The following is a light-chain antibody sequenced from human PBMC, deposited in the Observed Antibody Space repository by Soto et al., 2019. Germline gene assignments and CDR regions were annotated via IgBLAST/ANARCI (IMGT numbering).Light chain of an antibody. CDR3: QQYFSHPIT. CDR2: AAS. J-gene: IGKJ5*01. V-gene: IGKV1-8*01. CDR1: QGISSY. Sequence: AIRMTQSPSSFSASTGDRVTITCRSGQGISSYLAWYQQKPGKAPKLLIYAASTLQSGVPSRFRGSGSGTDFTPTISCLKTEDFATYDCQQYFSHPITFGKGTRLEIK.